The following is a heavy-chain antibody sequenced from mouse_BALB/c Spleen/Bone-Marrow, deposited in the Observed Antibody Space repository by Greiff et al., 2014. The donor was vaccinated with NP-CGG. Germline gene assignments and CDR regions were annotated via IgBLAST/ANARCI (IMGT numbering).Heavy chain of an antibody. CDR1: GYTFTSYW. V-gene: IGHV1-7*01. CDR2: INPSTGYT. J-gene: IGHJ2*01. CDR3: ARSPHYYDLDY. Sequence: QVHVKQSGAELAKPGASVKMSCKASGYTFTSYWMHWVQQRPGKGLEWIGYINPSTGYTEYNQKFKDKSTLTADKSSSTAYMQLSSLTSEDSAVYYCARSPHYYDLDYWGQGTTLTVSS. D-gene: IGHD1-2*01.